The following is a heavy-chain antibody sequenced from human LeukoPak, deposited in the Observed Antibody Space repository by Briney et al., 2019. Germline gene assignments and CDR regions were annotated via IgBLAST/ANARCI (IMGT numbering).Heavy chain of an antibody. Sequence: SGTLSLTCAVSGGSISRSYWWSWVRQPPGKGLVWIGEIQQSLKSRVTISVDKSKNQFSLRLNSVTAADTAGCCCARDISTAMAYDAFDIWGQGTMVTVSS. CDR2: IQQ. CDR3: ARDISTAMAYDAFDI. D-gene: IGHD5-18*01. V-gene: IGHV4-4*01. CDR1: GGSISRSYW. J-gene: IGHJ3*02.